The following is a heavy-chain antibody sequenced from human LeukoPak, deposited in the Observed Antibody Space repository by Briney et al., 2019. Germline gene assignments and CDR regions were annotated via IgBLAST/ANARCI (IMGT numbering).Heavy chain of an antibody. Sequence: SETLSLTCTVSGGFVSSGSYYWSWIRQPPGKGLEWIGYIYYSGSTNYNPSLKSRVTISVDTSKNQFSLKLSSVTAADTAVYYCARELPKATFDYWGQGTPVTVSS. V-gene: IGHV4-61*01. CDR1: GGFVSSGSYY. D-gene: IGHD2-15*01. CDR3: ARELPKATFDY. CDR2: IYYSGST. J-gene: IGHJ4*02.